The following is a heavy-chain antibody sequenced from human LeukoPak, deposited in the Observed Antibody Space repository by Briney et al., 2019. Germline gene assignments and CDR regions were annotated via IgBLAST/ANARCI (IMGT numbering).Heavy chain of an antibody. Sequence: GGSLRLPCAASGFTFNDYYMSWIRQAPGKGLEWLSYINIGGTNTHYADSVKGRFTISRDNAKKSLYLEMNNLRAEDTAVYYCATDGAGFDTWGQGVLVTVSS. V-gene: IGHV3-11*01. J-gene: IGHJ5*02. CDR2: INIGGTNT. CDR1: GFTFNDYY. CDR3: ATDGAGFDT.